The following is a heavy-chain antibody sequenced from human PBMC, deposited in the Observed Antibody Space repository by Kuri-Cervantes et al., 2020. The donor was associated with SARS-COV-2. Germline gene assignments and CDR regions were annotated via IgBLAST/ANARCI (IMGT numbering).Heavy chain of an antibody. CDR2: ISSSSSYI. J-gene: IGHJ4*02. CDR3: ARAVPYYYDSSGYHTTGLD. Sequence: GGSLRLSCAASGFTFSSYSMNWVRQAPGKGLEWVSSISSSSSYIYYADSVKGRFTISRDNAKNSLYLQMNSLKTEDTAVYYCARAVPYYYDSSGYHTTGLDWGQGTLVTVSS. CDR1: GFTFSSYS. D-gene: IGHD3-22*01. V-gene: IGHV3-21*04.